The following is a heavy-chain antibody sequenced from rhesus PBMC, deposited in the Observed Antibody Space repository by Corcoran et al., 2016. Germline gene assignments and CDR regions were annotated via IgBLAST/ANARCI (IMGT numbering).Heavy chain of an antibody. J-gene: IGHJ5-1*01. V-gene: IGHV1S9*01. CDR3: TVRSWSDGGRFNA. Sequence: QVQLVQSGAEVKKPGASVKLSCKASGYTFTGYYISWVRQDPGQVFEWMEGINPDNGETCYAQKFQGRVTMTRDTSTNTAYMELNSLRSEDTALYFCTVRSWSDGGRFNAWGPGVLVTVSS. CDR1: GYTFTGYY. CDR2: INPDNGET. D-gene: IGHD1-44*02.